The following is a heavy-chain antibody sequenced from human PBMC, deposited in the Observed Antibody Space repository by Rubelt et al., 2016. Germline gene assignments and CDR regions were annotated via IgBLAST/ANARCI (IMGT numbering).Heavy chain of an antibody. CDR1: GFSLSTRGVG. D-gene: IGHD3-3*01. CDR3: AHRDPHYDFWSGYYMSPADDAFDI. V-gene: IGHV2-5*01. CDR2: IYWNDDK. J-gene: IGHJ3*02. Sequence: QITLKESGPTLVKPTQTLTLTCTVSGFSLSTRGVGISWIRQPPGKALEWLALIYWNDDKRYSPSMKSRLTITKDTSKNQVVLTMTNMYPVDTATYYRAHRDPHYDFWSGYYMSPADDAFDIWGQGTMFTVSS.